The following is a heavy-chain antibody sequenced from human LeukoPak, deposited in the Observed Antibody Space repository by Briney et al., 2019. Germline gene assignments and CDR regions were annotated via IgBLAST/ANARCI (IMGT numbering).Heavy chain of an antibody. Sequence: HGESLKISCKGSGYSFASYWIGWVRQMPGKGLEWMGIIYPGDSDTRYSPSFQGQVTISADKSISTAYLQWSSLEASDTAMYYCARPRPRAGDYFDDWGQGTLVTVSS. CDR3: ARPRPRAGDYFDD. D-gene: IGHD1-26*01. V-gene: IGHV5-51*01. CDR1: GYSFASYW. CDR2: IYPGDSDT. J-gene: IGHJ4*02.